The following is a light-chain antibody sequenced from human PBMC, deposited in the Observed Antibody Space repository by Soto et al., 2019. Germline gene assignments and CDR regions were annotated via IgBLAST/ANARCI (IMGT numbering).Light chain of an antibody. V-gene: IGKV3-20*01. Sequence: EIVLTQSPGTLSLSPGERATLSCRASQSVSSSYLGWYQQKPGQAPRLLIYGASSRATGIPDRFSGSGSGTDFTLTISRLEPEDFAVYYCQQYVSSFSFTFGPVTKVDI. CDR2: GAS. CDR1: QSVSSSY. CDR3: QQYVSSFSFT. J-gene: IGKJ3*01.